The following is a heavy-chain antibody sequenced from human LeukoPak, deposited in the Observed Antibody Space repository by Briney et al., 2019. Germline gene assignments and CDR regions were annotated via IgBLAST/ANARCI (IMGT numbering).Heavy chain of an antibody. CDR2: ISGSGDST. CDR1: GFTLRSYV. J-gene: IGHJ4*02. CDR3: AKRPPLNCRGGCYIFEY. V-gene: IGHV3-23*01. Sequence: GGSLRLSCVASGFTLRSYVMNWVRQTPGKGLEWVSSISGSGDSTFYADSVKGRFSISRDNSKNTLYLQVNGLRTEDTAVFYCAKRPPLNCRGGCYIFEYWGQGNVVHVS. D-gene: IGHD2-21*02.